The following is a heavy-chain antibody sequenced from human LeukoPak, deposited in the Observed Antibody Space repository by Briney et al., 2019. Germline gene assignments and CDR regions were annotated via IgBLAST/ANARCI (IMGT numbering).Heavy chain of an antibody. D-gene: IGHD3-22*01. V-gene: IGHV5-51*01. CDR1: GYIFTSYW. CDR2: IYPGDSDT. J-gene: IGHJ4*02. CDR3: ARYYYDSSGYYSADY. Sequence: KAGASLQISCKGSGYIFTSYWIGWVRQLPGKGLEWMGIIYPGDSDTRYSPSFQGQVTISADKSISTAYLQWSSLKASDTAMYYCARYYYDSSGYYSADYWGQGTLVTVSS.